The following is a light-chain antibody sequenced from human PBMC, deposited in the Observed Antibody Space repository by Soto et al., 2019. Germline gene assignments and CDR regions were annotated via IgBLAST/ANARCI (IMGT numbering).Light chain of an antibody. Sequence: ALTQSPGTLSSSPGERATLSWRASQAVSSNYLAWYQQKPGQAPRLLISGASGRATGVPDRFSGSGSGTEFTLTIDRLESEDFAVYFCQQYGDLPWTFGQGTQVDIK. CDR2: GAS. CDR3: QQYGDLPWT. V-gene: IGKV3-20*01. J-gene: IGKJ1*01. CDR1: QAVSSNY.